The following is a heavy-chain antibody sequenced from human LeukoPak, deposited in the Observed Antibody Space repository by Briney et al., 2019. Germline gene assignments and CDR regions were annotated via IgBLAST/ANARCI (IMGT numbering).Heavy chain of an antibody. CDR3: ASHGYYSGWYFDF. Sequence: PSETLSLTCTVSGVSIRGSSYHWGWIRQPPGKGLEWIGSIYYSGSTFFNPSLNSRVTISVDTSKNQFSLKLSSVTAADTAVYYCASHGYYSGWYFDFWGQGTLVTVSS. J-gene: IGHJ4*02. CDR2: IYYSGST. D-gene: IGHD6-19*01. CDR1: GVSIRGSSYH. V-gene: IGHV4-39*01.